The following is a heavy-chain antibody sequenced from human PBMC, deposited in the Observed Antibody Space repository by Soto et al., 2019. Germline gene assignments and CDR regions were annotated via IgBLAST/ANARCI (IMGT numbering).Heavy chain of an antibody. CDR2: IYLSGTT. Sequence: QVQLQESGPGLVKPSETLSPTCTVSGGSISSFYWNWIRLSAGKGLERIGRIYLSGTTTYNPSLQSRLTMSVDTSKNQFSLKLKSLTAADTAVYYCARSPSTSSIGTFDIWGQGTKVTVSS. CDR3: ARSPSTSSIGTFDI. CDR1: GGSISSFY. D-gene: IGHD6-6*01. V-gene: IGHV4-4*07. J-gene: IGHJ3*02.